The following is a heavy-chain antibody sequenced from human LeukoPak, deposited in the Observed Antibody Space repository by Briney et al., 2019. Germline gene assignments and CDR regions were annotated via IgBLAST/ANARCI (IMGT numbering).Heavy chain of an antibody. CDR1: VGSISISHYN. CDR2: IHYSGST. D-gene: IGHD3-9*01. V-gene: IGHV4-39*01. CDR3: ARLPTGYPNWFDT. Sequence: SETLSLTCTVSVGSISISHYNWAWIRQAPGMGLEWIAAIHYSGSTYYNPSLMSRVTISVDTSKNQFSLKLSSLTATDTAVYYCARLPTGYPNWFDTWGQGTLVTVSS. J-gene: IGHJ5*02.